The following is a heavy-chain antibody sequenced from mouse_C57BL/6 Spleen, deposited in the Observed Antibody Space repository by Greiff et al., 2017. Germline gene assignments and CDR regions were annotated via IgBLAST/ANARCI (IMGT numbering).Heavy chain of an antibody. CDR2: IYPGDGDT. J-gene: IGHJ1*03. Sequence: VQLQQSGAELVKPGASVKISCKASGYAFSSYWMNWVKQRPGKGLEWIGQIYPGDGDTNYNGKFKGKATLTADKSSSTAYMQLRSLASEDSVVYLCARYLSDGCDVWGTVTTVTVSS. V-gene: IGHV1-80*01. D-gene: IGHD1-1*01. CDR1: GYAFSSYW. CDR3: ARYLSDGCDV.